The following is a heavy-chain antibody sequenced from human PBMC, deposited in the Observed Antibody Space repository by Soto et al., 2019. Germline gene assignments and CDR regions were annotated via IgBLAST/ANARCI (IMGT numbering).Heavy chain of an antibody. J-gene: IGHJ4*02. Sequence: QVQLVQSGAEVKKPGASVKVSCKASGYTFTSYAMHWVRQAPGQRLEWMGWINAGNGNTKYSQKFQGRVTITRDTSASTAYMALSSLRSEDTAVYYCASEVPFYYGSGSVDYWGQGTLVTVSS. CDR3: ASEVPFYYGSGSVDY. V-gene: IGHV1-3*01. D-gene: IGHD3-10*01. CDR1: GYTFTSYA. CDR2: INAGNGNT.